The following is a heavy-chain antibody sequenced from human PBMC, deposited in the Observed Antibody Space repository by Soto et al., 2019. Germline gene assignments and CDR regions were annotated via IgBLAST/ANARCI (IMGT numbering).Heavy chain of an antibody. V-gene: IGHV1-24*01. Sequence: ASVKVSCKVSGYTLAELSMHWVRQAPGKGLEWMGGFSPEDGETIYSQKFQGRVSMTEDTSTDTAYMELSSLRSEDTALYYCTTGQRPIRFLEWLSRYYFDFWGQGTLVTVSS. CDR1: GYTLAELS. CDR3: TTGQRPIRFLEWLSRYYFDF. J-gene: IGHJ4*02. D-gene: IGHD3-3*01. CDR2: FSPEDGET.